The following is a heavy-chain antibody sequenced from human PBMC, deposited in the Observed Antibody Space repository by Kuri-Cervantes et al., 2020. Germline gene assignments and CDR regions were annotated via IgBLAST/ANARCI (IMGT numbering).Heavy chain of an antibody. V-gene: IGHV5-51*01. D-gene: IGHD3-10*01. J-gene: IGHJ6*03. CDR3: ARRNTVVRGVITYMDV. Sequence: KVSCKGSGYSFTDYWIAWVRQTPGKGLEWMGIIYPGDSDTRYSPSFQGQVTISADKSSSTAYLQWRSLKASDTAMYYCARRNTVVRGVITYMDVWGKGTTVTVSS. CDR2: IYPGDSDT. CDR1: GYSFTDYW.